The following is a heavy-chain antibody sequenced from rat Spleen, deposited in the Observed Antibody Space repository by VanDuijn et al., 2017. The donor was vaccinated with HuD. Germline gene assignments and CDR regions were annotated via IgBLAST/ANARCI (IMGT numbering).Heavy chain of an antibody. Sequence: EVQLVESDGDLVQPGRSLKVSCAVSGFTFSDYYMAWVRQAPTKGLEWVATISYDGGRTYYRNSVKGRFTISRDNAKSTLYLQMDSLRSEDTATYYCTTYGGLRNWFAYWGQGTLVTVSS. J-gene: IGHJ3*01. CDR3: TTYGGLRNWFAY. V-gene: IGHV5-20*01. CDR1: GFTFSDYY. CDR2: ISYDGGRT. D-gene: IGHD4-1*01.